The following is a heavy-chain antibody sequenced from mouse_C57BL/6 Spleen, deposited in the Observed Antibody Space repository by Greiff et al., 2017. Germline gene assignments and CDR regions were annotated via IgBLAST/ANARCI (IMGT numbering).Heavy chain of an antibody. J-gene: IGHJ3*01. V-gene: IGHV5-6*02. CDR2: ISSGGSYT. Sequence: DVMLVESGGDLVKPGGSLKLSCAASGFTFSSYGMSWVRQTPDKRLEWVATISSGGSYTYYPDRVKGRFTISRDNAKNTLYLQMSSLKSEDTAMDYCARQGLGAWFAYWGQGTVVTVSA. CDR3: ARQGLGAWFAY. CDR1: GFTFSSYG. D-gene: IGHD4-1*01.